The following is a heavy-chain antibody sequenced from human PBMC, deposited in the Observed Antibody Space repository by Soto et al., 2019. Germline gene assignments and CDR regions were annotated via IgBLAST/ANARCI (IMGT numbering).Heavy chain of an antibody. CDR3: ARIPLGRGDFDY. Sequence: SETLSLTCAGYGGSFSGYYWSWIRQPPGKGLEWIGEINHSGSTNYNPSLKSRVTISVDTSKNQFSLKLSSVTAADTAVYYCARIPLGRGDFDYWGQGTLVTVSS. V-gene: IGHV4-34*01. D-gene: IGHD7-27*01. CDR2: INHSGST. J-gene: IGHJ4*02. CDR1: GGSFSGYY.